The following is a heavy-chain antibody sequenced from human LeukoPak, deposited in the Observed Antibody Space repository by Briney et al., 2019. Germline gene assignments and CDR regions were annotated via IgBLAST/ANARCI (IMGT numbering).Heavy chain of an antibody. J-gene: IGHJ6*02. CDR2: INSDGGIT. CDR1: GFTFTTYW. V-gene: IGHV3-74*01. Sequence: GRSLRLSCAASGFTFTTYWRHWVRQAPGKGLVWVSHINSDGGITSYADSVKGRFTISRDNAKNTLYLQMNSLRAEDTAVYYCARDAVDTANAVWGQGTTVTVSS. D-gene: IGHD5-18*01. CDR3: ARDAVDTANAV.